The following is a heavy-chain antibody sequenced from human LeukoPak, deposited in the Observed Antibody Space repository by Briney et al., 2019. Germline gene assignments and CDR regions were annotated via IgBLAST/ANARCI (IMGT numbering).Heavy chain of an antibody. V-gene: IGHV3-33*03. CDR2: IWYDGSNK. CDR3: AKPGGGNYFTHNYFHP. D-gene: IGHD1-26*01. CDR1: GFTFSSYG. Sequence: PGGSLRLSCAASGFTFSSYGMHWVRQAPGKGLEWVAVIWYDGSNKYYADSVKGRFTISRDNSKNTVYLRMNSLRAEDTAIYYCAKPGGGNYFTHNYFHPWGQGTLVTVSS. J-gene: IGHJ5*02.